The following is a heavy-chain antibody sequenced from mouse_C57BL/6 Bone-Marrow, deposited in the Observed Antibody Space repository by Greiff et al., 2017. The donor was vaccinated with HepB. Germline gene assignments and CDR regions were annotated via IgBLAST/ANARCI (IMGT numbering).Heavy chain of an antibody. CDR1: GYTFTSYW. Sequence: QVQLQQSGAELAKPGASVKLSCKASGYTFTSYWMHWVKQRPGQGLEWIGYINPSSGYTKYNQKFKDKATLTADKSSSTAYMQLSSLTYEDSAVYYCAVHYYGSSPLLGFDVWGTGTTVTVSS. D-gene: IGHD1-1*01. V-gene: IGHV1-7*01. CDR2: INPSSGYT. J-gene: IGHJ1*03. CDR3: AVHYYGSSPLLGFDV.